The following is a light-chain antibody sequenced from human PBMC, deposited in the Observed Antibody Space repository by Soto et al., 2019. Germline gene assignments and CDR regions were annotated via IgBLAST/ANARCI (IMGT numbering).Light chain of an antibody. CDR2: GAS. Sequence: EIVMTQSPATLSVSPGERATLSCRASQSVSSNLAWYQQKPGQAPRLLIYGASTRATGIPARFSGSGSGTEFTLTISSLQSEDFAVYNCQQYNNWLPEGTFGQGTKVDIK. CDR1: QSVSSN. J-gene: IGKJ1*01. V-gene: IGKV3-15*01. CDR3: QQYNNWLPEGT.